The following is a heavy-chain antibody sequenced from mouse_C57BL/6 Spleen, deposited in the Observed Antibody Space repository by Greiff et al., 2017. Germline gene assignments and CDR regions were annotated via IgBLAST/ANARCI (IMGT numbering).Heavy chain of an antibody. CDR3: ARRNYYGSSYAMDY. D-gene: IGHD1-1*01. J-gene: IGHJ4*01. CDR1: GYTFTSYW. V-gene: IGHV1-52*01. Sequence: VKLQQPGAELVRPGSSVKLSCKASGYTFTSYWMHWVKQRPIQGLEWIGNIDPSDSETNYNQKFKDKATMTVDKSSSTAYMQLSSLTSEDSAVYYCARRNYYGSSYAMDYWGQGTSVTVSS. CDR2: IDPSDSET.